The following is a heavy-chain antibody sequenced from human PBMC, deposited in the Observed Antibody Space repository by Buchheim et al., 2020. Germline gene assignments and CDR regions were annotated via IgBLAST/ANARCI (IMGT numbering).Heavy chain of an antibody. V-gene: IGHV4-4*02. CDR2: TYHDGTT. D-gene: IGHD2-2*01. CDR3: ARVRPAGDFGLFDS. J-gene: IGHJ5*01. Sequence: QLRESGPGLVKPSGTLSLTCAVSGGSISTNFWWSWVRLAPDKGLECIGQTYHDGTTKYNPALQSRVTISVDTYKRQFPPSLTSVTAADAALYYCARVRPAGDFGLFDSWGQGAL. CDR1: GGSISTNFW.